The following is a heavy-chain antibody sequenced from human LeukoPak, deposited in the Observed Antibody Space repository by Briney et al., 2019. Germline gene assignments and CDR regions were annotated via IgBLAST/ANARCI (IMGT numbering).Heavy chain of an antibody. CDR1: GFTFSSYA. CDR3: ARREALEMATITYDY. V-gene: IGHV3-23*01. CDR2: ISGSGGST. J-gene: IGHJ4*02. Sequence: GGSLRLSCAASGFTFSSYAMSWIRQAPGKGLEWVSAISGSGGSTYYADSVKGRFTISRDNSKNTLYLQMNSLRAEDTAVYYCARREALEMATITYDYWGQGTLVTVSS. D-gene: IGHD5-24*01.